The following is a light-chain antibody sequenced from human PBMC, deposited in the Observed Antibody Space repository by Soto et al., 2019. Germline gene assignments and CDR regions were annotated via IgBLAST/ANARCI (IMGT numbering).Light chain of an antibody. J-gene: IGLJ1*01. CDR1: SSDVGGYNY. CDR3: SSYTSGSLDV. Sequence: QSVLTQPASVSGSPGQSIAISCTGTSSDVGGYNYVSWYQQHPGKAPKVMIYDVSNRPSGVSDRFSGSKSGNTASLTISGLQADDEADYYCSSYTSGSLDVFGTGTQLTVL. V-gene: IGLV2-14*01. CDR2: DVS.